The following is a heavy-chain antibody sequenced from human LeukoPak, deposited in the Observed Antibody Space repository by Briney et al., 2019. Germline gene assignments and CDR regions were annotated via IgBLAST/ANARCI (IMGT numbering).Heavy chain of an antibody. D-gene: IGHD6-13*01. CDR2: ISGSGGST. CDR3: AREQGPSVYSSSWGLDY. V-gene: IGHV3-23*01. CDR1: GFTFSSYG. J-gene: IGHJ4*02. Sequence: GGTLRLSCAASGFTFSSYGMSWVRQAPGKGLEWVSAISGSGGSTYYADSVKGRFTISRDNSKNTLYLQMNSLRAEDTAVYYCAREQGPSVYSSSWGLDYWGQGTLVTVSS.